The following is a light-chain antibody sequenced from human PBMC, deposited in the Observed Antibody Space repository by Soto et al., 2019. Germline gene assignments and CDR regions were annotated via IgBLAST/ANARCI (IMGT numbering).Light chain of an antibody. J-gene: IGLJ2*01. V-gene: IGLV1-44*01. CDR2: NNN. Sequence: QSVLTQPPSTSGTPGQRVTISCSGGSSNIGTNTVNWYRKVPGTAPQLIIYNNNQRPSGIPGRFSGYKSGTSDSLAISGLQSSDEADYYCAAWDDRLRGRLFVVGTKLTVL. CDR3: AAWDDRLRGRL. CDR1: SSNIGTNT.